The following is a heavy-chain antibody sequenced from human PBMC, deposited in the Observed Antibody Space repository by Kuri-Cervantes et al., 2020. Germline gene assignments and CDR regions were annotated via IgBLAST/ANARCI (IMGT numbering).Heavy chain of an antibody. CDR2: INHSGST. Sequence: GSLRLSCTVSGGSISSGDYYWSWIRQPPGKGLEWIGEINHSGSTNYNPSLKSRVTISVDTSKNQFSLKLSSVTAADTAVYYCARGRAPHRYYYYMDVWGKGTTVTVSS. CDR1: GGSISSGDYY. V-gene: IGHV4-39*07. J-gene: IGHJ6*03. CDR3: ARGRAPHRYYYYMDV.